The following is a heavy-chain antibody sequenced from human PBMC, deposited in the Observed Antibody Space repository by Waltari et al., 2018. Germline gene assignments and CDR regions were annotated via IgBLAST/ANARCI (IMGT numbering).Heavy chain of an antibody. Sequence: EVQLLESGGGLVQPGGSLRLSCPASGLPFSSYAMTWVRQAPGKGLEWVSVIYSGGSTYYADSVKGRFTISRDNSKNTLYLQMNSLRAEDTAVYYCAKGGNYSSSWYSNWGQGTLVTVSS. CDR3: AKGGNYSSSWYSN. CDR1: GLPFSSYA. CDR2: IYSGGST. D-gene: IGHD6-13*01. J-gene: IGHJ4*02. V-gene: IGHV3-23*03.